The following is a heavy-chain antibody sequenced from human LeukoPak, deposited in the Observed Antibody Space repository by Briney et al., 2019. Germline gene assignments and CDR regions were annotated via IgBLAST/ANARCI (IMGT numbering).Heavy chain of an antibody. Sequence: GGSLRLSCAASGFTFSDSAMSWVRRTPGKGLEWVSGISGSGDNTLYADSVKGRFTISRDNSKNTLYLEMNSLRAEDTAIYYCAKMKGHPLPKYYMDVWRQGTTVTVSS. CDR3: AKMKGHPLPKYYMDV. CDR2: ISGSGDNT. J-gene: IGHJ6*01. D-gene: IGHD1-26*01. V-gene: IGHV3-23*01. CDR1: GFTFSDSA.